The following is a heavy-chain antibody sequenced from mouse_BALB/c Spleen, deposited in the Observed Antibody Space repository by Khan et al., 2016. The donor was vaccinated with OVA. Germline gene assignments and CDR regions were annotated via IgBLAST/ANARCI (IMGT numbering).Heavy chain of an antibody. Sequence: EVQLQESGPGLVKPSQSLSLTCTVTGYSFTSDYVWNLIRQFPGNKLEWMGYINYSGNTNYNPALKSRISITRDTSKNQFFLQLSSVTSADTATYDCASDGSGYNYAIDYWGQGTSVTVSS. V-gene: IGHV3-2*02. CDR1: GYSFTSDYV. CDR2: INYSGNT. J-gene: IGHJ4*01. CDR3: ASDGSGYNYAIDY. D-gene: IGHD2-3*01.